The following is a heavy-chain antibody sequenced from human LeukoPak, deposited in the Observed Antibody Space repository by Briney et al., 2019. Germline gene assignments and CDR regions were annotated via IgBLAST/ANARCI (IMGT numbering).Heavy chain of an antibody. V-gene: IGHV1-18*01. CDR3: AKDIVVVVAAIPPQLHGMDV. CDR2: ISAYTGNT. D-gene: IGHD2-15*01. J-gene: IGHJ6*02. Sequence: ASVKVSCKASGYTFSNYGMSWVRQAPGQGLEWMGWISAYTGNTHYAQKFQGRVTMTRDTSTSTVYMELSSLRSEDTAVYYCAKDIVVVVAAIPPQLHGMDVWGQGTTVTVSS. CDR1: GYTFSNYG.